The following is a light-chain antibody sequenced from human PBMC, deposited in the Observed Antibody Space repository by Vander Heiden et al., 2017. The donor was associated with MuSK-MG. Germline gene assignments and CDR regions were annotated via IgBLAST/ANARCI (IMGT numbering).Light chain of an antibody. CDR1: QSVSSSY. J-gene: IGKJ1*01. CDR3: QQDGSSPWT. V-gene: IGKV3-20*01. CDR2: GAS. Sequence: EILLTQSPGTLSLSPGERATPSCRASQSVSSSYLAWYQQKPGQAPRLLIYGASSRATGIPDRFSGSGSGTDFTLTISRLEPEDFAVYYCQQDGSSPWTFGQGTKVEIK.